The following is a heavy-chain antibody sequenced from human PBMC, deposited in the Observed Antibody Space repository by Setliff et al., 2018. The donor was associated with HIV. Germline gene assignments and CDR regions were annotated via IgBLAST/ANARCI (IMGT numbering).Heavy chain of an antibody. Sequence: GILRLSCAASGFTFSSYNMNWVRQAPGKGLEWVSYISSSSSYTQYAYSVKGRFTISRDNVKNSLYLQMNRLKAEDTAVYYCARDVSWRVRTNIDYWGQGALVTVSS. J-gene: IGHJ4*02. CDR1: GFTFSSYN. CDR2: ISSSSSYT. CDR3: ARDVSWRVRTNIDY. V-gene: IGHV3-21*01. D-gene: IGHD1-1*01.